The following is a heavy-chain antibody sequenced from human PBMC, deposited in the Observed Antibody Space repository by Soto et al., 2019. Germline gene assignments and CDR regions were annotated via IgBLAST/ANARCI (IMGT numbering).Heavy chain of an antibody. CDR2: ISSSSSYI. CDR3: ARGTTPLFYSSSRPFDY. J-gene: IGHJ4*02. CDR1: GFTFSSYT. D-gene: IGHD6-6*01. V-gene: IGHV3-21*01. Sequence: PGGSLRLSCAASGFTFSSYTMNWVRQAPGKGLEWVSSISSSSSYIYYADSVKGRFTISRDNAKNSLYLQMNSLRDEDTAVYYCARGTTPLFYSSSRPFDYWGQGTLVTVSS.